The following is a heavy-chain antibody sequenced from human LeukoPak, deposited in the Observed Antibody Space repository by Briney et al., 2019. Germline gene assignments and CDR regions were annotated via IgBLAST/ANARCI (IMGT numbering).Heavy chain of an antibody. CDR2: ISGSGGST. CDR1: GFAFSSYG. D-gene: IGHD1-1*01. J-gene: IGHJ4*02. Sequence: GASLILPCAATGFAFSSYGMNCVRQAPGKRLEWVSAISGSGGSTYYADSVKGRFTISRDNSKNTLYLQMNSLRAEDTAVYYCAKEARNDYFDYWGQGTLVTVSS. V-gene: IGHV3-23*01. CDR3: AKEARNDYFDY.